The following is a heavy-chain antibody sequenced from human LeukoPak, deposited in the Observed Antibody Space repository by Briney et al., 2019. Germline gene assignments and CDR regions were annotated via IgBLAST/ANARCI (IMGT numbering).Heavy chain of an antibody. Sequence: SETLSLICTVSGGFISNSNYYWGWIRQPPGKGLEWIGNISYRGKTSYNPSLTSRVSISVDTSSNQFSLKLTSVTAADTAVYYCAGQIGVVVPATLTSNWFDPWGQGTLVAVSS. CDR2: ISYRGKT. J-gene: IGHJ5*02. CDR3: AGQIGVVVPATLTSNWFDP. V-gene: IGHV4-39*01. D-gene: IGHD2-2*01. CDR1: GGFISNSNYY.